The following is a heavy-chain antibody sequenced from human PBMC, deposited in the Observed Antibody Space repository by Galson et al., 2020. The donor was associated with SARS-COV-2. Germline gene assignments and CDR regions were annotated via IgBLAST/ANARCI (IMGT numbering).Heavy chain of an antibody. CDR1: GFTVTSNS. CDR2: IYGGGDNP. CDR3: ARVLGDDYNRNRCDM. J-gene: IGHJ3*02. D-gene: IGHD4-4*01. Sequence: GGSLRLSCAASGFTVTSNSMSWVRQVPGKGLEWVSVIYGGGDNPHYADSVQGRFAISRDSSKNRLNLQMSSLRADDTAVYYCARVLGDDYNRNRCDMWGQGTMGTVSS. V-gene: IGHV3-66*01.